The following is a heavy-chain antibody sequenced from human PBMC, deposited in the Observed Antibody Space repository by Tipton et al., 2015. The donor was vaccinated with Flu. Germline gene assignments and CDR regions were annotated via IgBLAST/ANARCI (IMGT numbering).Heavy chain of an antibody. CDR1: GGSISSSSDY. CDR2: IDDSGST. D-gene: IGHD3-16*01. J-gene: IGHJ4*02. V-gene: IGHV4-39*07. CDR3: ARGRVRGGL. Sequence: TLSLTCNVSGGSISSSSDYWGWIRQPPGKGLEWIGEIDDSGSTNYNPSLKSRVTISVDTSKNQFSLKLSSVTAADTAVYYCARGRVRGGLWGQGTLVTVSS.